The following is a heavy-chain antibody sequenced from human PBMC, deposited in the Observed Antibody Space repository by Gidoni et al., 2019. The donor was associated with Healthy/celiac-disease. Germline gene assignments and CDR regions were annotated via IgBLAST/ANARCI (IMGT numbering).Heavy chain of an antibody. J-gene: IGHJ5*02. D-gene: IGHD6-6*01. V-gene: IGHV4-4*02. CDR3: AGGVAARPGYYGFDP. CDR1: GGSISSSNW. CDR2: IYHRGST. Sequence: QVQLQESGPGLVKPSGTLSLTCAVSGGSISSSNWWSWVRQPPGKGREWIGDIYHRGSTNYNPSLKSRVTISVDKSKNQFSLKLGAVTAADTAVYYCAGGVAARPGYYGFDPWGQGTLVTVSS.